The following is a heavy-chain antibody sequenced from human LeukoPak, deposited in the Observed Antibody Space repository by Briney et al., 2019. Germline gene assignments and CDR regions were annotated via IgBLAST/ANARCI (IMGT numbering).Heavy chain of an antibody. D-gene: IGHD6-19*01. CDR3: ATTTATSGSSLY. CDR2: IRTDNGHT. J-gene: IGHJ4*02. Sequence: ASVKVSCKASDYNFRHYGFTWVRQAPGQGLEWMGWIRTDNGHTDSAQRLQGRVTMTADTSTNTAYMELRGLTFDDTAVFYCATTTATSGSSLYWGQGTLVNVAS. V-gene: IGHV1-18*01. CDR1: DYNFRHYG.